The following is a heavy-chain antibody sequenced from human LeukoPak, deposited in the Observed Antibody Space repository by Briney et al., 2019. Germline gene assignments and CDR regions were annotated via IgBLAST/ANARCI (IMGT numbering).Heavy chain of an antibody. CDR1: GFTFSSHD. J-gene: IGHJ4*02. V-gene: IGHV3-13*01. CDR2: IGVAANT. Sequence: GGSLRLSCAASGFTFSSHDMHWVRQATGKGLEWVSAIGVAANTFYSGSVKGRFTISRENAKNSLYLLMSSLRAEDTAVYYCARQNTPHGNFDYWGQGTLVTVSS. CDR3: ARQNTPHGNFDY. D-gene: IGHD1-26*01.